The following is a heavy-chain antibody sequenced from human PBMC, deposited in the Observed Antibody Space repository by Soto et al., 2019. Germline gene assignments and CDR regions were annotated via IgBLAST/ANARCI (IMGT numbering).Heavy chain of an antibody. CDR1: GYTFTSYG. D-gene: IGHD3-10*01. CDR3: ARGIGGWFGVAYYYGMDV. J-gene: IGHJ6*02. CDR2: ISPYNGNT. V-gene: IGHV1-18*01. Sequence: ASVKVSCKAAGYTFTSYGISWVRQAPGQGLEWMGWISPYNGNTNYAQKLQGRVTMTTDTSTSTAYMDLRSLRSDDTAVYYCARGIGGWFGVAYYYGMDVWGQGTTVTVSS.